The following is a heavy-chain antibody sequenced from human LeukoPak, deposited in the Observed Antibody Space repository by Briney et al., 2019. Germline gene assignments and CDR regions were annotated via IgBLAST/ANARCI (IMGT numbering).Heavy chain of an antibody. J-gene: IGHJ4*02. Sequence: GASVKVSCKASGYTFTSYGISWVRQAPGQGLEWVGWMNPISGNTGHAQKFQGRVTMTRDTSISTAYMELSSLRSEDTAVYYCAISRGYWGQGTLVTVSS. CDR3: AISRGY. CDR2: MNPISGNT. CDR1: GYTFTSYG. D-gene: IGHD3-10*01. V-gene: IGHV1-8*02.